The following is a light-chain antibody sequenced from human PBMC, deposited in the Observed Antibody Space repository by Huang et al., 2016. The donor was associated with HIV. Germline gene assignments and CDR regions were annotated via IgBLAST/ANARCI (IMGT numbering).Light chain of an antibody. J-gene: IGKJ5*01. CDR2: LSS. CDR3: KQALQTPRT. V-gene: IGKV2-28*01. Sequence: IVITQSPLSLPVTPGEPASISCRSSQSLLHSHGYNYLDWYLQKPGQAPQLLISLSSNRASGVPDRFSGSGSVTDFTLKISRVEAEDVGVYFCKQALQTPRTFGQGTRLEIK. CDR1: QSLLHSHGYNY.